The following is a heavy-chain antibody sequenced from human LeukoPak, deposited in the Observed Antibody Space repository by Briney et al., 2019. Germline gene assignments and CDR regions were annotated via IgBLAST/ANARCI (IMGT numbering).Heavy chain of an antibody. J-gene: IGHJ4*02. Sequence: PGGSLRLSCAASGFTDSSNYMSWVRQAPGKGLAWVSVIYCGGSTYYADSVKGRFTISRDNSKNTLYLQMNSLRVVDTAVYYCARGPHYYDSSGYLYFDYWGQGTLVTVSS. V-gene: IGHV3-53*01. CDR2: IYCGGST. CDR3: ARGPHYYDSSGYLYFDY. D-gene: IGHD3-22*01. CDR1: GFTDSSNY.